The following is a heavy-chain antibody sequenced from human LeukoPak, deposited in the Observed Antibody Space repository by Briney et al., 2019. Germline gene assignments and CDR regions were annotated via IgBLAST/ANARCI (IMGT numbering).Heavy chain of an antibody. CDR3: ARATGYCSGGSCYSPSESYYFDY. J-gene: IGHJ4*02. CDR1: GYTFTVYY. V-gene: IGHV1-2*02. Sequence: ASVTVSCTASGYTFTVYYMHWVRQAPGQGLEWMGWINPNSGGTNYAQKFQGRVTMTRDTSISTAYMELSRLRSDDTAVYYCARATGYCSGGSCYSPSESYYFDYWGQGTLVTVSA. D-gene: IGHD2-15*01. CDR2: INPNSGGT.